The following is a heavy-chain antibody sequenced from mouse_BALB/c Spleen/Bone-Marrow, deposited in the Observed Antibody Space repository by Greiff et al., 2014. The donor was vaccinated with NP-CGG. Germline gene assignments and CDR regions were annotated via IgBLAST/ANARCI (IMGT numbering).Heavy chain of an antibody. D-gene: IGHD2-4*01. CDR3: VRENYDYDGDAMDY. J-gene: IGHJ4*01. Sequence: VQLQQSAAELARPGASVKMSCKTSGYTFTYYTMHWVKRRPGQGLEWIGYINPSSGYTDYNQKFKDKTTLTTDKSSSTAYLQLSSLTSEDSAVYYCVRENYDYDGDAMDYWGQGTSVTVSS. V-gene: IGHV1-4*02. CDR2: INPSSGYT. CDR1: GYTFTYYT.